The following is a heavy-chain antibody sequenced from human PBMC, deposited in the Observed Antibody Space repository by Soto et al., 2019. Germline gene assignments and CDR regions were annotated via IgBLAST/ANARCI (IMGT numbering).Heavy chain of an antibody. Sequence: QGQLEQSGAEARKPGSSVKVSCKASGGSFSSYAISWVRQAPGQGLEWMGGIVPVLGTANPAQKFQGRVAFSTDASTATAYMELSSLRSEDTAVYYCARDSPGGGYYYGMDVWGQGTTVIVSS. V-gene: IGHV1-69*01. CDR3: ARDSPGGGYYYGMDV. J-gene: IGHJ6*02. CDR2: IVPVLGTA. CDR1: GGSFSSYA. D-gene: IGHD3-16*01.